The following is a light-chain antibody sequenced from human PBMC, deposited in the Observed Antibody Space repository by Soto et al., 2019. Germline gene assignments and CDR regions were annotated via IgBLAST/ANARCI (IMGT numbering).Light chain of an antibody. CDR1: SSNIGGNS. CDR3: GSWDSSLSADV. CDR2: DDN. J-gene: IGLJ1*01. Sequence: QSVLTQPPSVSAAPGQKVTISCSGSSSNIGGNSVSWYQQLPGTAPKLLIYDDNKRPSGIPDRFSGSKSGTSATLGITGFQTGDEADYYCGSWDSSLSADVFGTGNKVTVL. V-gene: IGLV1-51*01.